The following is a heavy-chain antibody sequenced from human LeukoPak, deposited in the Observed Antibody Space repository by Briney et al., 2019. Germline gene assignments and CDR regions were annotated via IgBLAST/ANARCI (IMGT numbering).Heavy chain of an antibody. Sequence: GGSLRLSCAASGFTFSRYAMHWVRQAPGKGLEWVAVISDDGSNKYYADSVKGRFTISRDNSKNTLYLQVDSLRAEDTAVYYCAKDPYRASSGLVDYWGQGTLVTVSS. V-gene: IGHV3-30-3*02. CDR3: AKDPYRASSGLVDY. CDR2: ISDDGSNK. CDR1: GFTFSRYA. J-gene: IGHJ4*02. D-gene: IGHD5-12*01.